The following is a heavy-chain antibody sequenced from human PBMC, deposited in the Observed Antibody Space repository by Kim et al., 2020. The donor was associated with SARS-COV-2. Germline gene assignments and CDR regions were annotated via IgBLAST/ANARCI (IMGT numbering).Heavy chain of an antibody. CDR2: T. J-gene: IGHJ4*02. CDR3: ARDPRNIYFDY. V-gene: IGHV1-46*01. Sequence: TSYAQKFQGRVTMTRDTSTSTVYMELSSLRSEDTAVYYCARDPRNIYFDYWGQGTLVTVSS.